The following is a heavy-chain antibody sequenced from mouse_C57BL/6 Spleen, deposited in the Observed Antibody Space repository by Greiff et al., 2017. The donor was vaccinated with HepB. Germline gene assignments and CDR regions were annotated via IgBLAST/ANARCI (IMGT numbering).Heavy chain of an antibody. J-gene: IGHJ3*01. D-gene: IGHD1-1*01. CDR1: GYTFTDYY. CDR2: INPNNGGT. CDR3: ASPDYYGSSYGAY. Sequence: VQLQQSGPELVKPGASVKISCKASGYTFTDYYMNWVKQSHGKSLEWIGDINPNNGGTSYNQKFKGKATLTVDKSSSTAYMELRSLTSEDSAVYYCASPDYYGSSYGAYWGQGTLVTVSA. V-gene: IGHV1-26*01.